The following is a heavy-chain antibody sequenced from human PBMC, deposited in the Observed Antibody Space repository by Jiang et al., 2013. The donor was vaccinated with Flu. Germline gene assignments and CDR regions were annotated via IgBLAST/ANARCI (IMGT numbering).Heavy chain of an antibody. CDR2: ISYDGSNK. V-gene: IGHV3-30-3*01. J-gene: IGHJ6*02. Sequence: VQLVESGGGVVQPGRSLRLSCAASGFTFSSYAMHWVRQAPGKGLEWVAVISYDGSNKYYADSVKGRFTISRDSSKNTLYLQMNSLRAEDTAVYYCARTRRSYSRHLYYGLDVWGQGTTVTVSS. D-gene: IGHD3-10*01. CDR1: GFTFSSYA. CDR3: ARTRRSYSRHLYYGLDV.